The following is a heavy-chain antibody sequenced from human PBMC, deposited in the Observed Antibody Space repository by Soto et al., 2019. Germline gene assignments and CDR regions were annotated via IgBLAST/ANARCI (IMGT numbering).Heavy chain of an antibody. J-gene: IGHJ4*02. CDR3: ARGRKLITIFGVVIAYYFVY. CDR1: GGTFSSYA. V-gene: IGHV1-69*13. D-gene: IGHD3-3*01. Sequence: SVKVSCKASGGTFSSYAISWVRQAPGQGLEWMGGIIPIFGTANYAQKFQGRVTITADESTSTAYMELSSLRSEGTAVYYCARGRKLITIFGVVIAYYFVYVGQGTLVTVSS. CDR2: IIPIFGTA.